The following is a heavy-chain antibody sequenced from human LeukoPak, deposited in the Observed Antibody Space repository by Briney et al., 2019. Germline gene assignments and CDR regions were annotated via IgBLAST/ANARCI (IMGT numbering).Heavy chain of an antibody. D-gene: IGHD6-19*01. CDR3: ARDTREAVAGPRCAFDI. V-gene: IGHV4-38-2*02. CDR1: GYSISSGYY. J-gene: IGHJ3*02. Sequence: SETLSLTCTVSGYSISSGYYWGWIRQPPGKGLEWIGSIYYSGSTYYNPSLKSRVTISVDTSKNQFSLKLSSVTAADTAVYYCARDTREAVAGPRCAFDIWGQGTMVTVSS. CDR2: IYYSGST.